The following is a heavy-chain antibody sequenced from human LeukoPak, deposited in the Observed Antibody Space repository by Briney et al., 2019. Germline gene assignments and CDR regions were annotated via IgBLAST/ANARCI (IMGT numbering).Heavy chain of an antibody. CDR3: ARLRGNYFPDY. CDR1: GDSISGYY. Sequence: PSETLSLTCTVSGDSISGYYSTWIRQPPGKGLEWLGYIYYSGSINYNPSLKSRLTISVDTSKNQLSLKLSSVTAADTAVYYCARLRGNYFPDYWGQGTLVTVSS. V-gene: IGHV4-59*01. CDR2: IYYSGSI. D-gene: IGHD4-11*01. J-gene: IGHJ4*02.